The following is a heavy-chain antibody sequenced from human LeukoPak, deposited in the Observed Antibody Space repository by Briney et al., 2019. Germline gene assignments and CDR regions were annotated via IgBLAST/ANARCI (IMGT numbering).Heavy chain of an antibody. D-gene: IGHD5-24*01. CDR1: GGSISSSSYY. Sequence: PSETLSLTCTVSGGSISSSSYYWGWIRQPPGKGLEWIGSIYYSGSTYYNPSLKSRVTISVDTSKNQFSLKLSSVTAADTAVYYCASERWLQFVDYWGQGTLVTVSS. V-gene: IGHV4-39*01. J-gene: IGHJ4*02. CDR2: IYYSGST. CDR3: ASERWLQFVDY.